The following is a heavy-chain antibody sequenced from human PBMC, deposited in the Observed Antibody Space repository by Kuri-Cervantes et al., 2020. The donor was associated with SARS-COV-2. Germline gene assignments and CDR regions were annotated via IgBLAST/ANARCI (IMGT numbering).Heavy chain of an antibody. CDR3: ARRVVSGMDV. V-gene: IGHV4-39*01. Sequence: GSLRLSCTVSGGSIGSSHYWGWIRQPPGKGLEWIGSIRNGGSTYFNPSLKSRVSISVDTSKNHVSLRLTSVTAADTAVYYCARRVVSGMDVWGQGTTVTVSS. J-gene: IGHJ6*02. CDR1: GGSIGSSHY. D-gene: IGHD3-22*01. CDR2: IRNGGST.